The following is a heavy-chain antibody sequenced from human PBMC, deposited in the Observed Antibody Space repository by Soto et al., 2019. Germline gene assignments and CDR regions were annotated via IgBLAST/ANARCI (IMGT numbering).Heavy chain of an antibody. J-gene: IGHJ4*02. Sequence: PGGSLRLSCAASGFVFNTYWMTWVRQTPGKGLQWVATINTDGGGKYYLDSVKGRFTISRDNAKNSLFLQMDSLRAEDSATYYCGQEARAPVNWGPGTLVTAPQ. V-gene: IGHV3-7*03. CDR1: GFVFNTYW. CDR3: GQEARAPVN. CDR2: INTDGGGK.